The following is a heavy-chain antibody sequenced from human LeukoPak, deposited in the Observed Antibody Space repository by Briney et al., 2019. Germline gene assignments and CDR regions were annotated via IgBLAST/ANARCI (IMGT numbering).Heavy chain of an antibody. CDR3: ARDLLGVRGGYFDY. Sequence: PGGSLRLSCAASGFTFSSYAMHWVRQAPGKGLEWVAVISYDGSNKYYADSVKGRFTISRDNSKNTLYLQMNSLRAEDTAVYYCARDLLGVRGGYFDYWGQGTLVTVSS. D-gene: IGHD3-10*01. J-gene: IGHJ4*02. CDR2: ISYDGSNK. V-gene: IGHV3-30*04. CDR1: GFTFSSYA.